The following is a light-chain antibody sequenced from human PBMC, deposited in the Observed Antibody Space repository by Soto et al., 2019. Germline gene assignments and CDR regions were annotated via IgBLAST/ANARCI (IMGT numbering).Light chain of an antibody. CDR2: DVN. Sequence: QSALTQPRSVSGSPGQSVTISCTGTSGDVGAYNYISWYQQHPGKAPKFLIYDVNKRPSGVPDRFFGSKSGNTASLTISGLQPEDEADYYCCSYASTSPYVFGTGSKVTVL. J-gene: IGLJ1*01. CDR3: CSYASTSPYV. V-gene: IGLV2-11*01. CDR1: SGDVGAYNY.